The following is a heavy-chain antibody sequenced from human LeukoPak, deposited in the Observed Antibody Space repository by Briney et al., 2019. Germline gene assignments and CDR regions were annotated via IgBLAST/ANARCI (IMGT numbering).Heavy chain of an antibody. CDR1: GYNFFSYW. D-gene: IGHD3-10*01. Sequence: GESLKISCKGSGYNFFSYWIAWVRQMPGKGLEWMGIIYPGDSDTRYSPSFEGQVTISADRTTTTAYLQWSSLKASDTAIYYCARRHNYGSESYSFFDLWGQGTLVTVCS. J-gene: IGHJ4*02. CDR2: IYPGDSDT. V-gene: IGHV5-51*01. CDR3: ARRHNYGSESYSFFDL.